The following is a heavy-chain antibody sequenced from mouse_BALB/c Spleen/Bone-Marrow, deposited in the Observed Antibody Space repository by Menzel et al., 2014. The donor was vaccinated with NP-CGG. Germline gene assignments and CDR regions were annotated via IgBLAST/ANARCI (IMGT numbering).Heavy chain of an antibody. J-gene: IGHJ4*01. D-gene: IGHD2-4*01. CDR3: AREGLRRRAAMDY. CDR1: GFTFSSYA. V-gene: IGHV5-9-4*01. Sequence: DVMLVESGGGLVKPGGSLKLSCAASGFTFSSYAMSWVRQSPEKGLEWVAEISSGGSYTYYPDTVTGRFTISRDNAKNTLYLEMSSLRSEDTAMYYCAREGLRRRAAMDYWGQGTSVTVSS. CDR2: ISSGGSYT.